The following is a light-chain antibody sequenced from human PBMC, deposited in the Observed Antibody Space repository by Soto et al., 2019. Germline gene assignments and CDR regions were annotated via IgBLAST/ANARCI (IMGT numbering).Light chain of an antibody. CDR1: QGISSY. CDR3: QQLNSYPPYT. V-gene: IGKV1-9*01. J-gene: IGKJ2*01. Sequence: DIQLTQSPSFLSASVGDRVTITCRASQGISSYLAWYQQKPGKAPKLLIYAASTLQSGVPSRFSGSGSGTGFALAISSLQPEHFVSYYCQQLNSYPPYTFGQGTKLEIK. CDR2: AAS.